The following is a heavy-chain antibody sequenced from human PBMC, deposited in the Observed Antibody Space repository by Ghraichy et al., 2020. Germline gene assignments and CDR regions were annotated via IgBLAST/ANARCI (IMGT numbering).Heavy chain of an antibody. CDR2: INHSGST. D-gene: IGHD3-10*01. CDR1: GGSFSGYY. CDR3: ARGVRGVLLYYYYYGMDV. V-gene: IGHV4-34*01. J-gene: IGHJ6*02. Sequence: SETLSLTCAVYGGSFSGYYWSWIRQPPGKGLEWTGEINHSGSTNYNPSLKSRVTISVDTSKNQFSLKLSSVTAADTAVYYCARGVRGVLLYYYYYGMDVWGQGTTVTVSS.